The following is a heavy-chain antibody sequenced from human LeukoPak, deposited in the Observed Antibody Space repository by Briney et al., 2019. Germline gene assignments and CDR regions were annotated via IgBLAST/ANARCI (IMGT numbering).Heavy chain of an antibody. CDR1: GFTFSSYA. D-gene: IGHD6-25*01. V-gene: IGHV3-30-3*01. CDR3: ARDQRRYYYYGMDV. J-gene: IGHJ6*02. Sequence: GRSLRLSCAASGFTFSSYAMHWVRQAPGKGLEWVAVISYDGSNKYYADSVEGRFTISRDNSKNTLYLQMNSLRAEDTAVYYCARDQRRYYYYGMDVWGQGTTVTVSS. CDR2: ISYDGSNK.